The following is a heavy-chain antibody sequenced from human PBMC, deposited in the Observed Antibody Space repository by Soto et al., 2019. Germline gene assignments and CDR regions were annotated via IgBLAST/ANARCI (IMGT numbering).Heavy chain of an antibody. CDR2: IYYSGNT. D-gene: IGHD3-3*01. Sequence: SETLSLTCTVSGGSISSNTYYWGWIRQPPGKGLEWIGSIYYSGNTYYSPALESRVSTSVDSSKNQFSLKLSSVTAADTAVYYCARQREDDFWSGYSLYYFDYWGQGTLVTVSS. V-gene: IGHV4-39*01. J-gene: IGHJ4*02. CDR3: ARQREDDFWSGYSLYYFDY. CDR1: GGSISSNTYY.